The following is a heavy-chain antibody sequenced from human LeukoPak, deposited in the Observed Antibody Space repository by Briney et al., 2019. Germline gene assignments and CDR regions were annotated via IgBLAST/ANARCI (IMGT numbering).Heavy chain of an antibody. CDR2: INSGGDST. D-gene: IGHD1-26*01. CDR1: GVTFSSFA. CDR3: AKARIVGATFRMDY. Sequence: GGSLRLSCGASGVTFSSFAMSWVRQAPGKGLEWVSNINSGGDSTYHADSVKGGFIISRDNAKNTLYLEMSGLRAEDTALYFCAKARIVGATFRMDYWGRGTLVTLSS. J-gene: IGHJ4*02. V-gene: IGHV3-23*01.